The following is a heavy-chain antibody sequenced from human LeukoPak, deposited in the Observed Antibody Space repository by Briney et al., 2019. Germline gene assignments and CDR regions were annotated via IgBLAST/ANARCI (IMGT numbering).Heavy chain of an antibody. V-gene: IGHV4-34*01. D-gene: IGHD3-9*01. J-gene: IGHJ4*02. Sequence: SETLSLTCAVYGGSFSGYYWSWIRQPPGKGLEWIGEINHSGSTNYNPSLKSRVTISVDTSKNQFSLKLSSVTAAATAVYYCARGPPTNYDILTGYQFDYWGQGTLVTVSS. CDR1: GGSFSGYY. CDR2: INHSGST. CDR3: ARGPPTNYDILTGYQFDY.